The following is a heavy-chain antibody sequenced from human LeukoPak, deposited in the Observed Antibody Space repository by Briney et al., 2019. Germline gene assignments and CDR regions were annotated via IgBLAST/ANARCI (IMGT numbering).Heavy chain of an antibody. CDR2: IYPGDSDT. Sequence: RGESLKISCKGSGYSFTSYWIGWVRQIPGKGLEWMGIIYPGDSDTRYSPSFQGQVTISADKSISTAYLQWSSLKASDTAMYYCARHSGSSNEGFDYWGQGTLVTVSS. V-gene: IGHV5-51*01. CDR3: ARHSGSSNEGFDY. J-gene: IGHJ4*02. D-gene: IGHD1-26*01. CDR1: GYSFTSYW.